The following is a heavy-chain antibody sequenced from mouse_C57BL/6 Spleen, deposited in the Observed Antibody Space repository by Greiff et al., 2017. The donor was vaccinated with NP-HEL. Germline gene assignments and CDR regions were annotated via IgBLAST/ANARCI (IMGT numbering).Heavy chain of an antibody. CDR2: ISSGGSYT. CDR1: GFTFSSYG. V-gene: IGHV5-6*01. J-gene: IGHJ2*01. CDR3: ARHHYYGSSYHFDY. Sequence: EVQGVESGGDLVKPGGSLKLSCAASGFTFSSYGMSWVRQTPDKRLEWVATISSGGSYTYYPDSVKGRFTISRDNAKNTLYLQMSSLKSEDTAMYYCARHHYYGSSYHFDYWGQGTTLTVSS. D-gene: IGHD1-1*01.